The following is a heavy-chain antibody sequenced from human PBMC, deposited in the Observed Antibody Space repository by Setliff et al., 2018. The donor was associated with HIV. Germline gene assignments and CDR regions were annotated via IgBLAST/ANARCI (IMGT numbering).Heavy chain of an antibody. CDR2: ISYDGTNK. V-gene: IGHV3-30*18. J-gene: IGHJ4*02. CDR3: AKDGSHFWSGSPDY. D-gene: IGHD3-3*01. Sequence: GGSLRLSCAASGFTFSSYGMHWVCQAPGKGLEWVAVISYDGTNKYYADSVKGRFTISRDNSKNTVYLQMNSLRAEDTAVYYCAKDGSHFWSGSPDYWGQGTLVTVSS. CDR1: GFTFSSYG.